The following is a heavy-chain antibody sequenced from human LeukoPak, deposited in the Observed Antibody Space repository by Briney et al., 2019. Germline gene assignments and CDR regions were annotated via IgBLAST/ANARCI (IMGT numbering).Heavy chain of an antibody. Sequence: GGSLRLSCAASGFTFSSYEINWVRQAPGKGLEWVSYISSSGSTIYYADSVKGRFTISRDNAKNSLYLQMNSLRAEDTAVYYCMREDPNYYDSSGYPDYWGQGTLVTVSS. V-gene: IGHV3-48*03. CDR2: ISSSGSTI. CDR3: MREDPNYYDSSGYPDY. D-gene: IGHD3-22*01. CDR1: GFTFSSYE. J-gene: IGHJ4*02.